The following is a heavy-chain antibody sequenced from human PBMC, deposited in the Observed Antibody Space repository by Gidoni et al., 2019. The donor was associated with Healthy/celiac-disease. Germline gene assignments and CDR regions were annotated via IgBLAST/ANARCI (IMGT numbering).Heavy chain of an antibody. V-gene: IGHV3-73*02. J-gene: IGHJ4*02. CDR2: IRSKANSYAT. Sequence: EVQLVESGGGLVQPGGSLKLSCAASGFPFSGSAMHWVRQASGKGLEWVGRIRSKANSYATAYAASVKGRFTISRDDSKNTAYLQMNSLKTEDTAVYYCTRHLSAYNWNHFDYWGQGTLVTVSS. CDR1: GFPFSGSA. CDR3: TRHLSAYNWNHFDY. D-gene: IGHD1-20*01.